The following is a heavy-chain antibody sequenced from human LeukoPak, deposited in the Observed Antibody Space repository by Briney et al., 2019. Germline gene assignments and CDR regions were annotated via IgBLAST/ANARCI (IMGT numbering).Heavy chain of an antibody. J-gene: IGHJ5*02. Sequence: SQTLSLTCTVSGGSISSGGYYWSWIRQHPGKGLEWIGYIYYSGSTYYNPSLKSRVTISVDTSENQFSLKLSSVTAADTAVYYCARGLSDYGDYNWFDPWGQGTLVTVSS. D-gene: IGHD4-17*01. CDR1: GGSISSGGYY. CDR2: IYYSGST. CDR3: ARGLSDYGDYNWFDP. V-gene: IGHV4-31*03.